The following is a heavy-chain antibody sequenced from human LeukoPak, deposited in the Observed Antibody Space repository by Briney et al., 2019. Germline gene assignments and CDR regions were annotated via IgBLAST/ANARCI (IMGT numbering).Heavy chain of an antibody. CDR2: ISSSSSCI. J-gene: IGHJ3*02. CDR3: ARDPYYYDSSGYASCFDI. CDR1: GFTFSSYS. D-gene: IGHD3-22*01. Sequence: GGSLRLSCAASGFTFSSYSMNWVRQAPGKGLEWVSSISSSSSCIYYADSVKGRFTISRDNAKNSLYLQMNSLRAEDTAVYYCARDPYYYDSSGYASCFDIWGQGTMVTVSS. V-gene: IGHV3-21*01.